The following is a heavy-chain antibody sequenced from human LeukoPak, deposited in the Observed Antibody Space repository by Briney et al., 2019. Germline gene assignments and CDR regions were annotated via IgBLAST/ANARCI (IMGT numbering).Heavy chain of an antibody. J-gene: IGHJ4*02. CDR2: ISSSSSTI. Sequence: TGGSLRLSCAASGFTFSSYSMNWVRQAPGKGLEWVSYISSSSSTIYYADSVKGRFTISRDNAKNSLYLQMNSLRAEDTAVYYCARDLGVVKRPYYFDYWGQGTLVTVSS. D-gene: IGHD2-15*01. V-gene: IGHV3-48*01. CDR3: ARDLGVVKRPYYFDY. CDR1: GFTFSSYS.